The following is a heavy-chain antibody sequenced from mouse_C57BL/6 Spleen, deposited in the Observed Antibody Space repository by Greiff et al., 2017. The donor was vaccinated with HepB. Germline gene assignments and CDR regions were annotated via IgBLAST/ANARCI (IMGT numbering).Heavy chain of an antibody. CDR3: ARWVYYDYGY. J-gene: IGHJ2*01. V-gene: IGHV1-81*01. D-gene: IGHD2-4*01. CDR2: IYPRSGNT. CDR1: GYTFTSYG. Sequence: VQLQQSGAELARPGASVKLSCKASGYTFTSYGISWVKQRTGQGLEWIGEIYPRSGNTYYNEKFKGKATLTADKSSSTAYMELRSLTYEDSAVYFCARWVYYDYGYWGQGTTLTVSS.